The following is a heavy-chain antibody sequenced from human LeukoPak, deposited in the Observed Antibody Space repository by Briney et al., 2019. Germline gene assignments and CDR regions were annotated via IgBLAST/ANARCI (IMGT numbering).Heavy chain of an antibody. CDR1: GGSFSGYC. V-gene: IGHV4-34*01. D-gene: IGHD2-15*01. Sequence: SETLSLTCAVYGGSFSGYCWSWIRQPPGKGLEWIGETNHSGSTNYNPSLKSRVTISVDTSKNQFSLKLSSVTAADTAVYYCARETRGLIVVVSRGAFDIWGQGTMVTVSS. CDR2: TNHSGST. J-gene: IGHJ3*02. CDR3: ARETRGLIVVVSRGAFDI.